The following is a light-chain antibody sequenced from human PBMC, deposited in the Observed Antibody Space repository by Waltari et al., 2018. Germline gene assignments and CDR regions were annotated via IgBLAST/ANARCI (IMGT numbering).Light chain of an antibody. CDR2: WAS. V-gene: IGKV4-1*01. Sequence: DIVMTQSPDSLAVSLGERATINCKSRQSVLYSSNNKNYLAWYQQKPGPPPKLLIYWASTRESGVPDRFSGSGSGTDFTLTISSLQAEDVAVYYCQQYYRTPPWTFGQGTKVEIK. CDR3: QQYYRTPPWT. J-gene: IGKJ1*01. CDR1: QSVLYSSNNKNY.